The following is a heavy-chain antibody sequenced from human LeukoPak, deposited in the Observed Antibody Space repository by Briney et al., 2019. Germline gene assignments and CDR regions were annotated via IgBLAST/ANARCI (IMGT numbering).Heavy chain of an antibody. CDR3: AKWKYSNSGIDDY. Sequence: GGSLRLSCAASGFTFNTYTMNWVRQAPGKGLEWVSYISGSSGIIDYADSVRGRFTISRDNAKNSPYLQMNSLRAEDTAVYYCAKWKYSNSGIDDYWGQGTLVTVSS. CDR1: GFTFNTYT. V-gene: IGHV3-48*01. J-gene: IGHJ4*02. D-gene: IGHD6-6*01. CDR2: ISGSSGII.